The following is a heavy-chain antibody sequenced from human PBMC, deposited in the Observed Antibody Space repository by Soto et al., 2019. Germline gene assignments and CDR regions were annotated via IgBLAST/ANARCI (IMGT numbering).Heavy chain of an antibody. CDR1: GYTFTSYA. Sequence: ASVKVSCKASGYTFTSYAMHWVRQAPGQRXEWMGWINAGNGNTKYSQKFQGRVTITRDTSASTAYMELSSLRSEDTAVYYCARGGRGYSYGQPYYYYYGMDVWGQGTTVTVSS. V-gene: IGHV1-3*01. CDR3: ARGGRGYSYGQPYYYYYGMDV. D-gene: IGHD5-18*01. CDR2: INAGNGNT. J-gene: IGHJ6*02.